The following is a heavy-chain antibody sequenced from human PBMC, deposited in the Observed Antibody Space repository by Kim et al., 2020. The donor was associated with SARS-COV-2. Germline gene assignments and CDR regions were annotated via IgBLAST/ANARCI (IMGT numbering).Heavy chain of an antibody. Sequence: ASVKVSCKASGYSFSKYGLVWARQAPGQGLEWMGWISSNSGHTKYAQNVQGRVTLTTDTSTNTGYMELSSLRSDDTAVYYCAPYYDSNSYRGQWDWGQGTPVTVSS. J-gene: IGHJ4*01. CDR3: APYYDSNSYRGQWD. CDR2: ISSNSGHT. CDR1: GYSFSKYG. V-gene: IGHV1-18*01. D-gene: IGHD3-22*01.